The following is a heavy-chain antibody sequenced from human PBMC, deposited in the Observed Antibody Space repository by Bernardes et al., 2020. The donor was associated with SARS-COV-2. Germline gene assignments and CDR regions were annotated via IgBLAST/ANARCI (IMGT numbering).Heavy chain of an antibody. CDR1: GGSISSYY. CDR3: ARRWEGGSTFDY. J-gene: IGHJ4*02. CDR2: IYYSGST. Sequence: SETLSLTCTVSGGSISSYYWSWIRQPPGKGLEWIGYIYYSGSTNYNPSLKSRVTISVDTSKNQFSLKLSSVTAADTAVYYCARRWEGGSTFDYWGQGTLVTVSS. D-gene: IGHD1-26*01. V-gene: IGHV4-59*01.